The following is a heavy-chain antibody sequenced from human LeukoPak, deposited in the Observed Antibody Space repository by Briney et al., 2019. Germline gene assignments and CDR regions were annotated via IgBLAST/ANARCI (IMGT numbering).Heavy chain of an antibody. CDR1: GGSISSGSYY. Sequence: SETLSLTCTVSGGSISSGSYYWSWIRQPAGKGLEWIGRIYTSGSTNYNPSLKSRVTISVDTPKNQFSLKLTSVTAADTAVYYCASETYYYGSGSRYNGVWGKGTTVTVSS. CDR2: IYTSGST. CDR3: ASETYYYGSGSRYNGV. D-gene: IGHD3-10*01. V-gene: IGHV4-61*02. J-gene: IGHJ6*04.